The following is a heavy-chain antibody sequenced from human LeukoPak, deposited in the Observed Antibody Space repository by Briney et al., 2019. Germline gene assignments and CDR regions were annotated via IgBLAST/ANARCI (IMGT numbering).Heavy chain of an antibody. CDR2: IRGSGGSI. J-gene: IGHJ4*02. V-gene: IGHV3-23*01. D-gene: IGHD6-19*01. Sequence: GGSLRLSCAASGFTLNNDPIKWVRQAPGKGLEWVSVIRGSGGSIQYADCGKGRFTISRDNSKTTLYLQMNSLRVEDTAIYYCAKGSQWLVLSFFDSWGLGTLVTVSS. CDR1: GFTLNNDP. CDR3: AKGSQWLVLSFFDS.